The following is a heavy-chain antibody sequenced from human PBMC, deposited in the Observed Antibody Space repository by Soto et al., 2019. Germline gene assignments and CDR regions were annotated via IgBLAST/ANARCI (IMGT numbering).Heavy chain of an antibody. D-gene: IGHD1-1*01. CDR2: IYYSGST. V-gene: IGHV4-30-4*01. CDR1: GGSISSGDYY. J-gene: IGHJ6*02. Sequence: QVQLQESGPGLVKPSQTLSLTCTVSGGSISSGDYYWSWIRQPPGKGLEWIGYIYYSGSTFYNPSLKTRVTISVDTSKNPFSLRLSSVTAADTAVYYCTIHEAKPVEENYYNCLDVWGQGTTVIVSS. CDR3: TIHEAKPVEENYYNCLDV.